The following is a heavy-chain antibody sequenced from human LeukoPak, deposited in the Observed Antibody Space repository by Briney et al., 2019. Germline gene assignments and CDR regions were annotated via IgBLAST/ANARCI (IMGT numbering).Heavy chain of an antibody. Sequence: HPGGSLRLSCAASGLTFNNYFMHWVRQAPGKGLVWVSRITSDGSGTNYADSVKGRFTISRDNAKNTLYLQMNSLRVEDTAVYYCVNLGYCTTSSCQPWGQGTLVTVSS. V-gene: IGHV3-74*01. CDR1: GLTFNNYF. CDR3: VNLGYCTTSSCQP. CDR2: ITSDGSGT. J-gene: IGHJ4*02. D-gene: IGHD2-2*01.